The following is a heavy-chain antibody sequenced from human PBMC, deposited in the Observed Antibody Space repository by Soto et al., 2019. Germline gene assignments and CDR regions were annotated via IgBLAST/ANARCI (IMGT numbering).Heavy chain of an antibody. CDR1: GYTFTSYG. CDR3: EREMVRGVGSDY. D-gene: IGHD3-10*01. V-gene: IGHV1-18*01. J-gene: IGHJ4*02. CDR2: ISTYNGNT. Sequence: QVQLVQSGAEVKKPGASVKVSCKASGYTFTSYGISWVRQAPGQGLEWMGRISTYNGNTKYAQKLQGRVTMTTDTSTSTAYRELRSLRSDETAVFYCEREMVRGVGSDYWGQGTLVTVSS.